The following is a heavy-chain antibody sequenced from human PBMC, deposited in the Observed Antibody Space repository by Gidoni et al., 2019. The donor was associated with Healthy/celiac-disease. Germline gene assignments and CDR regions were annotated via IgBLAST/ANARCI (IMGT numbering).Heavy chain of an antibody. CDR1: GGSISSGGYS. D-gene: IGHD3-16*01. CDR2: IYHSGST. J-gene: IGHJ3*02. CDR3: ARYRNTYDDAFDI. V-gene: IGHV4-30-2*01. Sequence: QLQLQESGSGLVKPSQTLSLTCAVSGGSISSGGYSWSWIRQPPGKGLEWIGYIYHSGSTYYNPSLKSRVTISVDRSKNQFSLKLSSVTAADTAVYYWARYRNTYDDAFDIWGQGTMVTVSS.